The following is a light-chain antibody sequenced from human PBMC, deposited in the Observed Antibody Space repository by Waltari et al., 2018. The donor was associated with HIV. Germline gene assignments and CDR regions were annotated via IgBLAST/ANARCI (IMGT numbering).Light chain of an antibody. CDR3: YSTDSSDWV. CDR1: ALPKKY. CDR2: EDS. J-gene: IGLJ3*02. Sequence: SYELTQPPSVSVSPGQPARITCPGAALPKKYAYWYQKKSGQAPVLVIYEDSKRPSGIPERFSGSSSGTMATLTISGAQVEDEADYYCYSTDSSDWVFGGGTKLTVL. V-gene: IGLV3-10*01.